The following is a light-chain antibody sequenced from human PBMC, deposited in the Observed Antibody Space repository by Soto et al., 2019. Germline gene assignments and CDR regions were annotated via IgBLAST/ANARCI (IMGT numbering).Light chain of an antibody. CDR3: QQYHSTPLT. Sequence: DIVMTQSPDSLAVSLGERATINCKSSQSVLYSSNNKNYLVWYQQKPGQPPKLLLYWASTRESGVPDRFSGSGSGTDFTLTISSLQAEDVAVYYCQQYHSTPLTFGGGTKVDIK. V-gene: IGKV4-1*01. CDR2: WAS. CDR1: QSVLYSSNNKNY. J-gene: IGKJ4*01.